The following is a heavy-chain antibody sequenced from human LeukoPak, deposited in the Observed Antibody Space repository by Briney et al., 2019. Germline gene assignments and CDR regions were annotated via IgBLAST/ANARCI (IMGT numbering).Heavy chain of an antibody. V-gene: IGHV3-7*01. J-gene: IGHJ4*02. CDR1: GFTFSSYT. Sequence: GGSLRLSCAASGFTFSSYTINWVRQAPGKGLEWVANIKQDGSEKYYVDSVKGRFTISRDNAKNSLYLQMNSLRAEDTAVYYCATDKDWTYLDYWGQGTLVTVSS. CDR3: ATDKDWTYLDY. D-gene: IGHD3/OR15-3a*01. CDR2: IKQDGSEK.